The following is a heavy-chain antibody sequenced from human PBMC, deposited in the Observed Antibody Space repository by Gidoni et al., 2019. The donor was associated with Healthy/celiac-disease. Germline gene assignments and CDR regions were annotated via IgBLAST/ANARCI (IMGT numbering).Heavy chain of an antibody. J-gene: IGHJ3*02. D-gene: IGHD2-15*01. Sequence: EVQLVESGGGLVQPGGSLRLSCAASGFTFSSYEMNWVRQAPGKGLEWVSYISSSGSTIYYADSVKGRFTISRDNAKNSLYLQMNSLRAEDTAVYYCASELVGAFDIWGQGTMVTVSS. V-gene: IGHV3-48*03. CDR3: ASELVGAFDI. CDR2: ISSSGSTI. CDR1: GFTFSSYE.